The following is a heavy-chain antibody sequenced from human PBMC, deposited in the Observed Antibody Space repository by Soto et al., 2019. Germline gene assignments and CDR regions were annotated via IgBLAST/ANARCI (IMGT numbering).Heavy chain of an antibody. D-gene: IGHD5-18*01. CDR3: AGIRPPLY. Sequence: EVQLVESGGGLVQPGGSLRLSCAVSGFTVRSNYMSWVRQAPGKGLEWVSIIYSGGSTYYADSVKGRFTISRDNSKNTLYLQRNGRRAADTAVDYCAGIRPPLYWGQGTLVTVSS. V-gene: IGHV3-66*01. CDR1: GFTVRSNY. CDR2: IYSGGST. J-gene: IGHJ4*02.